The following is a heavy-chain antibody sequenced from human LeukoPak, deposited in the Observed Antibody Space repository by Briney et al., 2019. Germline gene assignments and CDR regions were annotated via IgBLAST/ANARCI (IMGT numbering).Heavy chain of an antibody. D-gene: IGHD2-8*01. V-gene: IGHV1-46*01. CDR3: ARVPYCFNGICYTHYYFDY. CDR1: GYSFTNYY. J-gene: IGHJ4*02. Sequence: GASVKVPCKASGYSFTNYYIHWVRQAPGQGLESVGIINPSGGGTTYPQKFQGRVTMTRDTSTSTVYMELSSLRSEDTAVYYCARVPYCFNGICYTHYYFDYWGQGTLVTVSS. CDR2: INPSGGGT.